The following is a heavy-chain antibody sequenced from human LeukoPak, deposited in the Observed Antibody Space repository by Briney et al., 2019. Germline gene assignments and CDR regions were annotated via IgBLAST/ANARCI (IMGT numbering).Heavy chain of an antibody. J-gene: IGHJ4*02. V-gene: IGHV3-30*03. CDR2: ISYDGSNK. Sequence: AGGSLRLSCAASGFTFSSYGMHWVRQAPGKGLEWVALISYDGSNKYYADSVKGRFTISRDNSKNTLYLQMNSLRAEDTAVYYCARYSDRGEWYPSYWGQGTLVTVSS. CDR1: GFTFSSYG. CDR3: ARYSDRGEWYPSY. D-gene: IGHD3-3*01.